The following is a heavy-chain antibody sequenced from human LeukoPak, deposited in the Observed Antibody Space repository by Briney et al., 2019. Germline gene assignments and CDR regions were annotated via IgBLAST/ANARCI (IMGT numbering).Heavy chain of an antibody. J-gene: IGHJ4*02. CDR1: GYTFTGYY. CDR2: INPTSGGT. Sequence: ASVKVSFKASGYTFTGYYMHWVRQAPGQGLEWMGWINPTSGGTNSAQKFQGRVTMTRDTSISTAYMELSRLRSDDTAVYYCARGPARDGYNPKGGDYWGQGTLVTVSS. V-gene: IGHV1-2*02. D-gene: IGHD5-24*01. CDR3: ARGPARDGYNPKGGDY.